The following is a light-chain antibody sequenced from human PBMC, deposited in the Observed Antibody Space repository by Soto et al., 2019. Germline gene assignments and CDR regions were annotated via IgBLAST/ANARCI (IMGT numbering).Light chain of an antibody. CDR3: QQYGSSIT. CDR2: DAS. Sequence: EIVLTQSPATLSLSPGERATLSCRASQSVSSYLAWYQQKPGQAPRLLIYDASNRATGIPARFSGSGSGTDFTLTISGLEPEDFAVYYCQQYGSSITFGQGTRLEIK. V-gene: IGKV3-11*01. CDR1: QSVSSY. J-gene: IGKJ5*01.